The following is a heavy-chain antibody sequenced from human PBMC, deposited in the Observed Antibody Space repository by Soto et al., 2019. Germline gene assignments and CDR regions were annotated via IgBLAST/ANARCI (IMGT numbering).Heavy chain of an antibody. CDR3: ATRPLLPGAP. J-gene: IGHJ3*01. D-gene: IGHD3-22*01. V-gene: IGHV3-53*01. Sequence: EVQLVESGGGLIQPGGSLRLSCAASGFTFSSNDMNWVRQAPGKGLEWVSLIYSGGSTYHAASVKGRFTISRDNSKNTLYLQMSSLRAEDTAVYYCATRPLLPGAPWGQGTMVTVSS. CDR1: GFTFSSND. CDR2: IYSGGST.